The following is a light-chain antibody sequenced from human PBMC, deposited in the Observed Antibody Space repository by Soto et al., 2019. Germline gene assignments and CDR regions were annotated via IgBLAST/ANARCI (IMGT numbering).Light chain of an antibody. CDR3: QQYHKWPPIT. CDR2: GAS. CDR1: QSVSSY. V-gene: IGKV3-15*01. Sequence: EVALTQSPGTLSLSPGERATLSCRASQSVSSYLAWYQQKPGQAPRLLIYGASTRATGVTARFRGGGSGTEFTLTISSLQSEDSAVYYCQQYHKWPPITFGQGTRLEIK. J-gene: IGKJ5*01.